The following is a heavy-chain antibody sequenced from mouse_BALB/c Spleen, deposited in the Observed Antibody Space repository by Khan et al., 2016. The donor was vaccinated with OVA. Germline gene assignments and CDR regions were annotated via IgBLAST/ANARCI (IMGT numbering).Heavy chain of an antibody. V-gene: IGHV1-7*01. CDR1: GYTFINYW. D-gene: IGHD1-1*01. Sequence: QVQLKESGAELAKPGASVKMSCKASGYTFINYWILWIKQRPGQGLEWIGYINPSTGYTEYNQNFKDKATLTADKSSSTAYMQLSSLTSEDSTVYYGARRGLRGDVDYWGQGTTLTVSA. CDR3: ARRGLRGDVDY. CDR2: INPSTGYT. J-gene: IGHJ2*01.